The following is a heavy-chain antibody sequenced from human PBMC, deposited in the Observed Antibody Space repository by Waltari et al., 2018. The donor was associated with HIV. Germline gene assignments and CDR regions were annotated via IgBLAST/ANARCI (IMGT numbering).Heavy chain of an antibody. CDR1: GFSLSTTGMC. Sequence: QVTLRESGPALVKPTQTLTLTCTFAGFSLSTTGMCVSWIRQPPGKALEWLALIDWVDDKYFSTSLRSRLTISKDTTKNQVALTVTNLDPMDTATYYCARVKYFYVSREYFFDYWGQGILVTVSS. J-gene: IGHJ4*02. CDR3: ARVKYFYVSREYFFDY. D-gene: IGHD3-10*02. CDR2: IDWVDDK. V-gene: IGHV2-70*01.